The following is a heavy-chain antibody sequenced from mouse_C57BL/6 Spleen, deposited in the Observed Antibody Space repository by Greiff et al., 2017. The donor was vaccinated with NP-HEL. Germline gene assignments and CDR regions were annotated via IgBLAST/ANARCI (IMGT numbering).Heavy chain of an antibody. CDR2: IWSDGST. CDR1: GFSLTSYG. J-gene: IGHJ4*01. Sequence: VQLQQSGPGLVAPSQSLSITCTVSGFSLTSYGVHWVRQPPGKGLEWLVVIWSDGSTTYNSALKSRLSISQDNSKSQGFLKMNSLQTDDTAMYYCARDSNYVVGHYAMDYWGKGTSVTVAS. V-gene: IGHV2-6*03. CDR3: ARDSNYVVGHYAMDY. D-gene: IGHD2-5*01.